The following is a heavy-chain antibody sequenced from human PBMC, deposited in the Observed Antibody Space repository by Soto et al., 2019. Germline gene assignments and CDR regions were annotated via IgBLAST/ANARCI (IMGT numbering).Heavy chain of an antibody. CDR1: GFTFSSYA. V-gene: IGHV3-23*01. Sequence: GGSLRLSCAASGFTFSSYAMSWVRQAPGKGLEWVSAISGSGGSTYYADSVKGRFTISRDNSKNTLYLQMNSLRAEDTAVYYCAKPGIGVVIPYYCDYWGQGTLVTVSS. D-gene: IGHD3-3*01. J-gene: IGHJ4*02. CDR3: AKPGIGVVIPYYCDY. CDR2: ISGSGGST.